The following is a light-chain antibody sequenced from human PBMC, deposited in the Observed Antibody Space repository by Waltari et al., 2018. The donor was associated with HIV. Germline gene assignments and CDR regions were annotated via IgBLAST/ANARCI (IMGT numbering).Light chain of an antibody. Sequence: QSVLTQPPSASGTPEQRVTISCSGTTSNIGRNTVSWFQQFPGTPPKVLIYGKNQRPSGVPDRFSGSKSGTSASLAISGLQSEDEADYYCASWDDSLNGPVFGGGTKLTVV. V-gene: IGLV1-44*01. CDR2: GKN. CDR1: TSNIGRNT. CDR3: ASWDDSLNGPV. J-gene: IGLJ2*01.